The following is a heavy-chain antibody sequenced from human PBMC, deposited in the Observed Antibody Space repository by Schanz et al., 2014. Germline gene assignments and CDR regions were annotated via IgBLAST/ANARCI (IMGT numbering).Heavy chain of an antibody. CDR2: ISGSGAST. Sequence: EMQLLESGGGLIQPGGSLRLSCAASGFTFSTHAMSWVRQAPGKGLEWVSGISGSGASTYYADSVKGRFTISRDNAKNSLYLEMNSLRAEDTALYYCARDRRNADLDYWGQGTLVTVSS. CDR3: ARDRRNADLDY. J-gene: IGHJ4*02. CDR1: GFTFSTHA. D-gene: IGHD1-1*01. V-gene: IGHV3-23*01.